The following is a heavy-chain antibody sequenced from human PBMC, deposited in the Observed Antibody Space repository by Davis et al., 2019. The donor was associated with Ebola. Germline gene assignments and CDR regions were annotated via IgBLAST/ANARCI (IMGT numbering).Heavy chain of an antibody. J-gene: IGHJ4*02. V-gene: IGHV4-39*01. D-gene: IGHD5-18*01. CDR3: SKQEYGYGYRH. CDR1: GGTISSSCRY. Sequence: PGGSLRLSCIVSGGTISSSCRYWGWIRQPPGEGLEWIATIYCSGNTYYNPSLKSRVTISLDTSKNQFSLKLSSVAAADTAVYYCSKQEYGYGYRHWGQGTLVTVSS. CDR2: IYCSGNT.